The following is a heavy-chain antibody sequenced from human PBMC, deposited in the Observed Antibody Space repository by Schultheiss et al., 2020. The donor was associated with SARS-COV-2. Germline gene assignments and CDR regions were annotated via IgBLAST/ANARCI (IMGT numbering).Heavy chain of an antibody. CDR3: ARAPAAGLNWFDP. V-gene: IGHV4-34*01. D-gene: IGHD6-13*01. CDR1: GGSFSGYY. J-gene: IGHJ5*02. CDR2: INHSGST. Sequence: SETLSLTCAVYGGSFSGYYWSWIRHPPGKGLEWIGEINHSGSTNYNPSLKSRVTISVDTSKNQFSLKLSSVTAADTAVYYCARAPAAGLNWFDPWGQGTLVTVSS.